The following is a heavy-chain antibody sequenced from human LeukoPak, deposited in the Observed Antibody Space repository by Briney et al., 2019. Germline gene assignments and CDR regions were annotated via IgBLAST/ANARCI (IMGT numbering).Heavy chain of an antibody. CDR2: INHSGST. CDR3: ARVPRRAYSSSWYFWFDP. CDR1: GGSFSVYY. J-gene: IGHJ5*02. D-gene: IGHD6-13*01. Sequence: PAETLSLTCAVYGGSFSVYYWSWIRQPSGKGLEWLGEINHSGSTNYNPSLKSGVTISVNTSKNQFSMKLSSVTAADTAVYYCARVPRRAYSSSWYFWFDPWGQGTLVTVSS. V-gene: IGHV4-34*01.